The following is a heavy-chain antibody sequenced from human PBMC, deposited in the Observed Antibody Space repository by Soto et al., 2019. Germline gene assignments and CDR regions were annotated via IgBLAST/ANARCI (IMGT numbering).Heavy chain of an antibody. D-gene: IGHD5-12*01. CDR2: IIPIFGTA. CDR1: GGTFSSYT. J-gene: IGHJ2*01. Sequence: QVQLVQSGAEVKKPGASVKVSCKASGGTFSSYTISWVRQAPGQGLEWMGGIIPIFGTANYAQKFQGRVTITADESTSTAYMELSSLRSEDTAVYYCARGNHRWLQLWYFDLWGRGTLVTVSS. V-gene: IGHV1-69*13. CDR3: ARGNHRWLQLWYFDL.